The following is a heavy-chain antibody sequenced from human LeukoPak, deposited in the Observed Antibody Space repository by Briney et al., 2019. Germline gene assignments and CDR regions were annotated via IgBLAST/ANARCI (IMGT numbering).Heavy chain of an antibody. D-gene: IGHD3-22*01. V-gene: IGHV4-59*01. CDR3: ARTDGLLLNAFDI. CDR2: IYYSGST. CDR1: GGSISGYY. J-gene: IGHJ3*02. Sequence: PSETLSLTCTVSGGSISGYYWSWIRQPPGKGLERIGYIYYSGSTNYNPSLKSRVTISVDTSKNQFSLKLSSVTAADTAVYYCARTDGLLLNAFDIWGQGTMVTVSS.